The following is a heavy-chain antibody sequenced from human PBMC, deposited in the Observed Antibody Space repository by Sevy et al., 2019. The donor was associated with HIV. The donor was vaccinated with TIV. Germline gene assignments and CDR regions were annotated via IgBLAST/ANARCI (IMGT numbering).Heavy chain of an antibody. CDR2: INKDGSQK. Sequence: GGSLRLSCAASGVTFSNYWMTWVRQGPGKGLEWVANINKDGSQKYYVDSVKGRFTISRDNADNSLYLQMNSLRAEDTAVYYCARGRPMDVWGKGITVTVSS. CDR1: GVTFSNYW. J-gene: IGHJ6*04. CDR3: ARGRPMDV. V-gene: IGHV3-7*03.